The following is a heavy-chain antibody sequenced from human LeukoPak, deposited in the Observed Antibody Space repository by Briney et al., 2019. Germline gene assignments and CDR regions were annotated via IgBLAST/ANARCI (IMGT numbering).Heavy chain of an antibody. Sequence: MPSETLSLTCTVSGVSIRSYYWSWIRQPPGKGLEWIGYIYYTGTTNYNPSLKSRVTISVDTSKNQFSLKLSSVTAADTAVYYCASFTEDPSRSAFDIWGQGTMVTVSS. CDR3: ASFTEDPSRSAFDI. CDR1: GVSIRSYY. V-gene: IGHV4-59*12. J-gene: IGHJ3*02. CDR2: IYYTGTT.